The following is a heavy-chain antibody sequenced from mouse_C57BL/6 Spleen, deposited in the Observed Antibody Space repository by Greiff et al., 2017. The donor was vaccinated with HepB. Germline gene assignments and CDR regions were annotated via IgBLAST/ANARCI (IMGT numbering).Heavy chain of an antibody. CDR3: ASTRPGFAY. CDR1: GYTFTSYW. V-gene: IGHV1-59*01. CDR2: IDPSDSYT. D-gene: IGHD1-1*01. J-gene: IGHJ3*01. Sequence: QVQLQQPGAELVRPGTSVKLSCKASGYTFTSYWMHWVKQRPGQGLEWIGVIDPSDSYTNYNQKFKGKATLTVDTSSSTAYMQLSSLTSEDAAVYYCASTRPGFAYWGQGTLVTVSA.